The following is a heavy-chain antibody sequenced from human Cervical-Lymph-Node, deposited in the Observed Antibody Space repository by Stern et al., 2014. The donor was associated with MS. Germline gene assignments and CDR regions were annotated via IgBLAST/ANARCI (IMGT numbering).Heavy chain of an antibody. CDR2: INPNSGGA. J-gene: IGHJ5*02. Sequence: VQLVESGAEVKKPGASVKVSCKTSGFIFTDHYIHWVRQAPGQGPEWMGWINPNSGGASYAQKFQDRVTMTRDTSISTAYMELSGLRSDDTAVYYCLRCNAGRCYGRFDPWGQGTLVTVSS. CDR3: LRCNAGRCYGRFDP. V-gene: IGHV1-2*02. D-gene: IGHD2-15*01. CDR1: GFIFTDHY.